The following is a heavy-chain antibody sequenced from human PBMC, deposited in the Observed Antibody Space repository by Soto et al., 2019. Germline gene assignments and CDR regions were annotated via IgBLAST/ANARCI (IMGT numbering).Heavy chain of an antibody. J-gene: IGHJ4*02. Sequence: SETLSLTCAVYGGSFSGYYWSWIRQPPGKGLEWIGEINHSGSTNYNPSLKSRVTISVDTSKNQFSLKLSSVTAADTAVYYCARGGYSGYFDYWGQGTLVXVSS. CDR2: INHSGST. D-gene: IGHD5-12*01. V-gene: IGHV4-34*01. CDR1: GGSFSGYY. CDR3: ARGGYSGYFDY.